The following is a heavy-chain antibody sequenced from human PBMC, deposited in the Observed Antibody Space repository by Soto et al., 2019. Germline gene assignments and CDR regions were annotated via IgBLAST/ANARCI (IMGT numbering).Heavy chain of an antibody. CDR2: IYYSGST. CDR1: GGSISSGDYY. D-gene: IGHD3-22*01. J-gene: IGHJ3*02. Sequence: QVQLQESGPGLVKPSQTLSLTCTVSGGSISSGDYYWSWIRQPPGKGLEWIGYIYYSGSTYYNPSLQSRVTISVDTSNNHFSLKLSSVTAADTAVYYCARDRFYYDSSGRSDAFDIWGQGTMVTVSS. CDR3: ARDRFYYDSSGRSDAFDI. V-gene: IGHV4-30-4*01.